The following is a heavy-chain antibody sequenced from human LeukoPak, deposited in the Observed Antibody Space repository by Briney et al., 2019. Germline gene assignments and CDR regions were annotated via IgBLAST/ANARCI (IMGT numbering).Heavy chain of an antibody. Sequence: ASVKVSCKVSGYTLTELSMHWVRQAPGKGLEWMGGFDPEDGETIYAQKFQGRVTMTEDTSTDTAYMELSSLRSEDTVVYYCATIDGHYDSSGYWGQGTLVIVSS. CDR1: GYTLTELS. CDR2: FDPEDGET. D-gene: IGHD3-22*01. V-gene: IGHV1-24*01. J-gene: IGHJ4*02. CDR3: ATIDGHYDSSGY.